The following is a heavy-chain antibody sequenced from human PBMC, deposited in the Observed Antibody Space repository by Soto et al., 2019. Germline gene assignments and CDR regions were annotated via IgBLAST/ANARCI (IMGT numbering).Heavy chain of an antibody. CDR3: ARHCSGGSCQDHAYYYYGMDV. Sequence: QVQLVQSGAEVKKPGSSVKVSCKASGGNFSSYTITWVRQAPGQGLEWMGRIIPLLGIANYAQKFQSSVTITADKYTSTAYMDVSGLRSADTTVYYCARHCSGGSCQDHAYYYYGMDVRGQGTTVPVCS. CDR1: GGNFSSYT. CDR2: IIPLLGIA. D-gene: IGHD2-15*01. V-gene: IGHV1-69*02. J-gene: IGHJ6*02.